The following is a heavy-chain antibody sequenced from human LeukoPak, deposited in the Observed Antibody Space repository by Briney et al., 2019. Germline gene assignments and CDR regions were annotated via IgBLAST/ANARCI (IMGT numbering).Heavy chain of an antibody. Sequence: SETLSLTCTVSGGSISSSSYYWGWIRQPPGKGLEWIGSIYYSGSTYYNPSLKSRVTISVDTSKNQFSLKLSSVTAADTAVYYCARQSRFLEWLLVEDYYYYMDVWGKGTTVTVSS. V-gene: IGHV4-39*01. D-gene: IGHD3-3*01. CDR3: ARQSRFLEWLLVEDYYYYMDV. J-gene: IGHJ6*03. CDR2: IYYSGST. CDR1: GGSISSSSYY.